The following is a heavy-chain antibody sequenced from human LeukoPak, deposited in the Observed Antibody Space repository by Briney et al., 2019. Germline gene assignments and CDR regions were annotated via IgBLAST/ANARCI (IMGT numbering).Heavy chain of an antibody. J-gene: IGHJ3*02. D-gene: IGHD3-22*01. CDR2: IYPGDSDT. CDR1: GYSFANYW. CDR3: ARRPYYYDSSGYVFGDAFDI. V-gene: IGHV5-51*01. Sequence: GESLKISCKGSGYSFANYWIAWVRQMPGKGLEWMGIIYPGDSDTRYSPSFQGQVTISADKSISTAYLQWSSLKASDTAMYYCARRPYYYDSSGYVFGDAFDIWGQGTMVTVSS.